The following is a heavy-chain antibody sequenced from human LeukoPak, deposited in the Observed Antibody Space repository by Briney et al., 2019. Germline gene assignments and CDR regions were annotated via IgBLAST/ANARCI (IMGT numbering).Heavy chain of an antibody. CDR3: AREVKSLTGAGNYYYFYYMDV. D-gene: IGHD1-20*01. J-gene: IGHJ6*03. CDR2: INHSGSP. CDR1: GGSFSGYY. Sequence: PSETLSLTCAVYGGSFSGYYWSWIRQPPGKGLECIGEINHSGSPNYNPSLKSRVTISVDTSKSQFSLKLSSVTAADTAAYYCAREVKSLTGAGNYYYFYYMDVWGKGTTVTVSS. V-gene: IGHV4-34*01.